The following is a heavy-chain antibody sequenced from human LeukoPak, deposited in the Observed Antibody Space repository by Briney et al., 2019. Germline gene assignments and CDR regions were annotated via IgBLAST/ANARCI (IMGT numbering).Heavy chain of an antibody. CDR2: INHSGST. Sequence: SSETLSLTCAVYGGSFSGYYWSWFRQPPGKGLEWIGEINHSGSTNYNPSLKSRVTISVATSKNQFSLKLSSVTAADTAVYYCARAAGSTSAPRLFWFDPWGQGTLVTVSS. CDR3: ARAAGSTSAPRLFWFDP. D-gene: IGHD2-2*01. V-gene: IGHV4-34*01. J-gene: IGHJ5*02. CDR1: GGSFSGYY.